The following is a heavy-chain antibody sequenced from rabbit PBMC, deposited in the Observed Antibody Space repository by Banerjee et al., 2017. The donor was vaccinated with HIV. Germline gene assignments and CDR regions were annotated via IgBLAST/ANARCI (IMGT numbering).Heavy chain of an antibody. Sequence: QSLEESGGDLVKPGASLTLTCTASGFSFSSSYYMCWVRQAPGKGLEWIACIYAGSSGSTYYASWAKGRFTISKTSSTTVTLQMTSLTAADTATYFCARDSYDDYGEFYYFNLWGPGTLVTVS. CDR2: IYAGSSGST. D-gene: IGHD2-1*01. CDR3: ARDSYDDYGEFYYFNL. CDR1: GFSFSSSYY. J-gene: IGHJ4*01. V-gene: IGHV1S40*01.